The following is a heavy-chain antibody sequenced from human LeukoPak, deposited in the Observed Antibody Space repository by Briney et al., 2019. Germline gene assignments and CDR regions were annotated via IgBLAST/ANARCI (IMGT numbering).Heavy chain of an antibody. CDR2: ISWNSGSI. Sequence: GGSLRLSCAASGFTFDDYAMHWVRQAPGKGLEWVSGISWNSGSIGYADSVKGRFTISRDNAKNSLYLQMNSLRAEDTALYYCAKVVDMIRGVPVFDYWGQGTLVTVSS. J-gene: IGHJ4*02. V-gene: IGHV3-9*01. CDR3: AKVVDMIRGVPVFDY. D-gene: IGHD3-10*01. CDR1: GFTFDDYA.